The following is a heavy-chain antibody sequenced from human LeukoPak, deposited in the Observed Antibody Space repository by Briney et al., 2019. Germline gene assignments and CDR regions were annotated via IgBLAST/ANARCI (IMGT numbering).Heavy chain of an antibody. V-gene: IGHV4-59*01. Sequence: SETLSLTCTVSGVSISSYYWSWIRQPPGKGLEWIGYIYYSGSTNYNPSLKSRVTISVDTSKNQFSLKLSSVTAADTAVYYCARVDYYDSSGYYFDYWGQGTLVTVSS. CDR3: ARVDYYDSSGYYFDY. J-gene: IGHJ4*02. CDR1: GVSISSYY. CDR2: IYYSGST. D-gene: IGHD3-22*01.